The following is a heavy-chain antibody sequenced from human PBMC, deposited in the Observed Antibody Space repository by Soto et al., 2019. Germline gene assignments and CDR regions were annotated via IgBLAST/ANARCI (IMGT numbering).Heavy chain of an antibody. Sequence: PSETLSLTCAVYGGSFSGYYWSWIRQPPGKGLEWIGEINHSGSTNYNPSLKSRVTISVDTSKNQFSLKLSSVTAADTAVYYCAGGLKMITFGGVIVMNYYGMDVWGQGTTVTVSS. V-gene: IGHV4-34*01. D-gene: IGHD3-16*02. CDR1: GGSFSGYY. J-gene: IGHJ6*02. CDR2: INHSGST. CDR3: AGGLKMITFGGVIVMNYYGMDV.